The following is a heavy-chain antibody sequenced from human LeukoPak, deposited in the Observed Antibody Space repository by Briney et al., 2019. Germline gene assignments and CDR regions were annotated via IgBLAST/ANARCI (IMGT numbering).Heavy chain of an antibody. V-gene: IGHV1-2*02. CDR1: GYTFTGYY. J-gene: IGHJ6*02. CDR2: INPSSGGT. CDR3: ARSLIAGHYYYGMDV. D-gene: IGHD6-13*01. Sequence: ASVKVSCKASGYTFTGYYMHWVRQAPGQGLEWMGWINPSSGGTNYAQKFQGRVTMTRDTSISTAYMELSRLRSHDTAVYYCARSLIAGHYYYGMDVWGQGTTVTVSS.